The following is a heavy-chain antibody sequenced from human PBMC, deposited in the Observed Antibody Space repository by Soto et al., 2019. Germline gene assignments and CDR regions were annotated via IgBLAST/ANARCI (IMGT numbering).Heavy chain of an antibody. D-gene: IGHD3-3*01. CDR2: IKQDGSEK. Sequence: AGGSLRLSCAASGFTFSSYWMSWVRQAPGKGLEWVANIKQDGSEKYYVDSVKGRFTISRDNAKNSLYLQMNSLRAEDTAVYYCARDLTAGVVTYYYYYGMDVWGQGTTVTVSS. CDR1: GFTFSSYW. J-gene: IGHJ6*02. V-gene: IGHV3-7*01. CDR3: ARDLTAGVVTYYYYYGMDV.